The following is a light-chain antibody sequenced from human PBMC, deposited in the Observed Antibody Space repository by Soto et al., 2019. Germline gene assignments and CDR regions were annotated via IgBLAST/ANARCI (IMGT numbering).Light chain of an antibody. CDR1: SSDVGGYNY. V-gene: IGLV2-14*01. CDR3: SSYTSSSTLV. J-gene: IGLJ2*01. Sequence: QSALTQPASVSGSPGQSITISCTGTSSDVGGYNYVSWYQQHPGKAPKLMIYEVSNRPSGVSNRFSGSKSGNTASLTISGLQAEDAADYYRSSYTSSSTLVFGGGTKLTVL. CDR2: EVS.